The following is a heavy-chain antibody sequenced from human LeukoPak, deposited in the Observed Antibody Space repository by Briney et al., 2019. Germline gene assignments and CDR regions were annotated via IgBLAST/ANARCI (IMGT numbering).Heavy chain of an antibody. J-gene: IGHJ5*02. V-gene: IGHV4-31*03. CDR3: ARSLKVGATPWGPAGWFDP. CDR2: IYYSGST. CDR1: GSSISSGGYY. D-gene: IGHD1-26*01. Sequence: SQTLSLTCTVSGSSISSGGYYWSWIRQHPGKGLEWIGYIYYSGSTYYNPSLKSRVTISVDTSKNQFSLKLSSVTAADTAAYYCARSLKVGATPWGPAGWFDPWGQGTLVTVSS.